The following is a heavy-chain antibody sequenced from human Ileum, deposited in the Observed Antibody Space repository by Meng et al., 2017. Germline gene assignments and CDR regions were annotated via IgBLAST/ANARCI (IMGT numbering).Heavy chain of an antibody. Sequence: QLQLQESGPGLVKPTETLSLTRIVSGGSVTSSSYDWGWIRQPPGKGLEWIGGITYTGNSYTTPSLKTRLTTSLDTSKNQFSLRLNSLTAADTAVYYCAGQPTSSGAGYSWFDPWGQGILVTVSS. CDR3: AGQPTSSGAGYSWFDP. CDR1: GGSVTSSSYD. V-gene: IGHV4-39*01. CDR2: ITYTGNS. D-gene: IGHD2-2*01. J-gene: IGHJ5*02.